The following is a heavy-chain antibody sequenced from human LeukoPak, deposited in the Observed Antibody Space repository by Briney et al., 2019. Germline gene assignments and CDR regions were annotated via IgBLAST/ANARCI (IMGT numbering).Heavy chain of an antibody. V-gene: IGHV1-18*01. CDR1: GYTFTSYG. J-gene: IGHJ4*02. CDR3: ARGPNRYLDWLLFLDY. D-gene: IGHD3-9*01. Sequence: ASVKVSCKASGYTFTSYGISWVRRAPGQGLEWMGWISAYNGNTNYAQKLQGRVTMTTDTSTSTAYMELGSLRSDDTAVYYCARGPNRYLDWLLFLDYWGQGTLVTVSS. CDR2: ISAYNGNT.